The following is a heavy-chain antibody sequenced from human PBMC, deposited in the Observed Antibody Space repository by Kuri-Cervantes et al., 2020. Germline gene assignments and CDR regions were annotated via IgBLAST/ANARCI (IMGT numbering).Heavy chain of an antibody. Sequence: GGSLRLSCAASGFTFSSYAMHWVRQAPGKGLEWVAVISYDGSNKYYADSVKGRFTISRDNSKNTLYLQMNSLRAEDTAVYYCAKELNYYDSSGYGPVWGQGTLVTDSS. J-gene: IGHJ4*02. CDR1: GFTFSSYA. D-gene: IGHD3-22*01. V-gene: IGHV3-30*04. CDR3: AKELNYYDSSGYGPV. CDR2: ISYDGSNK.